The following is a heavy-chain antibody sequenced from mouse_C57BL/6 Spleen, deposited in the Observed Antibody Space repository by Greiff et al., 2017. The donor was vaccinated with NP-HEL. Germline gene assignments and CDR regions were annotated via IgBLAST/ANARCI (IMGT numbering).Heavy chain of an antibody. Sequence: QVQLQQPGAELVKPGASVKLSCKASGYTFTSYWMHWVKQRPGQGLEWIGMIHTNSGSTNYNEKFKSKATLTVDKSSSTAYMQLSSLTSEDSAVYYCARRGDSSGYDAMDYWGQGTSVTVSS. CDR3: ARRGDSSGYDAMDY. CDR2: IHTNSGST. CDR1: GYTFTSYW. V-gene: IGHV1-64*01. J-gene: IGHJ4*01. D-gene: IGHD3-2*02.